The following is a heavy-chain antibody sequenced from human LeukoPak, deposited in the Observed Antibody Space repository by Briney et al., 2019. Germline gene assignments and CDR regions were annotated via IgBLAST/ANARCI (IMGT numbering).Heavy chain of an antibody. V-gene: IGHV4-34*01. D-gene: IGHD3-10*01. CDR1: GGSFSGYY. Sequence: SETLSLTCAVYGGSFSGYYWSWIRQPPGKGLEWIGEINHSGSTNYNPSLKSRVTISVDTSKNQFSLKLSSVTAADTAVYYCARKKGYYGSGSYYNADHAFDIWGQGTMVTVSS. CDR2: INHSGST. CDR3: ARKKGYYGSGSYYNADHAFDI. J-gene: IGHJ3*02.